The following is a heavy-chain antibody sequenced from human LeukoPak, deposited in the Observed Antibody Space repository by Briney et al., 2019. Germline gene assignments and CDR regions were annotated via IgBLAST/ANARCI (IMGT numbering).Heavy chain of an antibody. CDR2: ISSSGSTI. D-gene: IGHD2-2*01. Sequence: GGSLRLSCAASGFTFSSYEMNWVRQAPGKGLEWVSYISSSGSTIYYADSVKGRFTISRDNAKNSLYLQMNSLRAEDTAVYYCARWGIVVVPAAMFDTDYYYGMDAWGQGTTVTVSS. CDR1: GFTFSSYE. CDR3: ARWGIVVVPAAMFDTDYYYGMDA. J-gene: IGHJ6*02. V-gene: IGHV3-48*03.